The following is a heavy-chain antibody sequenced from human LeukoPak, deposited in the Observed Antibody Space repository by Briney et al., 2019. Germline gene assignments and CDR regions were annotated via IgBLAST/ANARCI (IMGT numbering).Heavy chain of an antibody. CDR2: INWNGGST. Sequence: GGSLRLSCAASGFTFDDYGMSWVRQAPGKGVEWVSGINWNGGSTGYADSVKGRFTISRDNAKNSLYLQMNSLRAEDTALYYCAREGEIVGEPGYFDYWGQGTLVTVSS. V-gene: IGHV3-20*04. CDR3: AREGEIVGEPGYFDY. J-gene: IGHJ4*02. D-gene: IGHD1-26*01. CDR1: GFTFDDYG.